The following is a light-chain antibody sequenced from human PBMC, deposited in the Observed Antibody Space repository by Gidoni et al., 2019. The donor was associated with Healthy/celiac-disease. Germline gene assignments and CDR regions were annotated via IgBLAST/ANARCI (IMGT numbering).Light chain of an antibody. CDR3: QSYDSSLSGSNV. CDR2: GNS. J-gene: IGLJ1*01. V-gene: IGLV1-40*01. CDR1: SSHIGAGYD. Sequence: QSVLTPPPSVSVAPGQRVTISCTGSSSHIGAGYDVHWYQQLPGTAPKLLIHGNSNRPSGVPDRFSGSKSGTAASRAITGRQAEDEADYYCQSYDSSLSGSNVFGTGTKVTVL.